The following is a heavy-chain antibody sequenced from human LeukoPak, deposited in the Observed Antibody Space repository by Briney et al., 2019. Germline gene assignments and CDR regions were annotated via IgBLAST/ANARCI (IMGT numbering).Heavy chain of an antibody. CDR2: IYYTGST. CDR1: GDSDSSYY. D-gene: IGHD3-10*01. J-gene: IGHJ5*02. V-gene: IGHV4-59*02. CDR3: ARVGAYNWFDP. Sequence: SETLSLTCTVFGDSDSSYYWSWIRQPPGKGLEWIAYIYYTGSTNYNPSLKSRVTIPVDTSKNQFSLKLSSVTAADTAVYYCARVGAYNWFDPWGQGTLVTVSS.